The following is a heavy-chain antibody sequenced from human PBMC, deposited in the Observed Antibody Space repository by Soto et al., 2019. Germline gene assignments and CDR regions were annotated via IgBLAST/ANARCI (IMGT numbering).Heavy chain of an antibody. CDR2: IYYSGST. D-gene: IGHD3-3*01. J-gene: IGHJ5*02. CDR1: GGSISSSSYY. CDR3: ARQISAVIRVVIAHNWFDP. V-gene: IGHV4-39*01. Sequence: SETLSLTCTVSGGSISSSSYYWGWIRQPPGKGLEWIGSIYYSGSTYYNPSLKSRVTISVDTSKNQFSLKLSSVTAADTAVYYCARQISAVIRVVIAHNWFDPWGQGTLVTVSS.